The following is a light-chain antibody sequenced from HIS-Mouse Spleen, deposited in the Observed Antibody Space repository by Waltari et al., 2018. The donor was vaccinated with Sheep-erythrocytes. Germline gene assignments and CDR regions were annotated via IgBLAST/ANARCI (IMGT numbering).Light chain of an antibody. CDR1: SSDVGVFNL. V-gene: IGLV2-23*01. CDR2: EGS. CDR3: CSYAGSSTPWV. Sequence: QSALTQPASVSGSPGPSITISCTGTSSDVGVFNLLSWYQQHPGKAPKLMIYEGSKRPSGVSNRFSGSKSGNTASLTISGLQAEDEADYYCCSYAGSSTPWVFGGGTKLTVL. J-gene: IGLJ3*02.